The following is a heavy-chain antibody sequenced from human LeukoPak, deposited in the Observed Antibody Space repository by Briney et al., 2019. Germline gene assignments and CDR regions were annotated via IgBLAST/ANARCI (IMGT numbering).Heavy chain of an antibody. V-gene: IGHV3-48*03. CDR1: VLTFSFYE. Sequence: VGSLRLSRAASVLTFSFYETSSGCQAPGKGLEWVSCIYSRGSTIYYADSVKGGFTISRDNGKNALYLQINSLRAEDTAVYYCARGRAYRDGTDVWGQGTTVTVSS. CDR2: IYSRGSTI. CDR3: ARGRAYRDGTDV. J-gene: IGHJ6*02. D-gene: IGHD1-26*01.